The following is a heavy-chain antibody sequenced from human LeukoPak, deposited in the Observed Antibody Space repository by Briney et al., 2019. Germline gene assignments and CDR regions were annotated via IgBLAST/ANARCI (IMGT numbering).Heavy chain of an antibody. CDR3: ARSSSGWREDQNWFDP. CDR1: GGSISGYY. Sequence: PSETLSLTCTVSGGSISGYYWSWIRQPPGKGLEWIGYIYYSGSTNYNPSLKSRVTISVDTSKNQFSLKLSSVTAADTAVYYCARSSSGWREDQNWFDPWGQGTLVTVSS. V-gene: IGHV4-59*01. D-gene: IGHD6-19*01. CDR2: IYYSGST. J-gene: IGHJ5*02.